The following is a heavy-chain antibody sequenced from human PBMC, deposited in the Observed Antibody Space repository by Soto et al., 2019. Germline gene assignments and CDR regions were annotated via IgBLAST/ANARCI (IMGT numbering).Heavy chain of an antibody. Sequence: SETMSLTCTVSGGSISSYYWSWIRQPAGKGLEWIGRIYTSGSTNYNPSLKSRVTMSVDTSKNQFSLKLSSVTAADTAVYYCARDKMATIIFDIWGQGTMVTVSS. CDR1: GGSISSYY. J-gene: IGHJ3*02. D-gene: IGHD5-12*01. V-gene: IGHV4-4*07. CDR2: IYTSGST. CDR3: ARDKMATIIFDI.